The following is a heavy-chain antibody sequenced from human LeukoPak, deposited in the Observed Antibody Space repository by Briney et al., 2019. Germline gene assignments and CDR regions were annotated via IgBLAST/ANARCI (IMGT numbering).Heavy chain of an antibody. V-gene: IGHV1-69*13. CDR2: IIPIFGIA. CDR3: ARDKWTGWYTSLFDY. D-gene: IGHD6-19*01. CDR1: GGTFSNYA. J-gene: IGHJ4*02. Sequence: SVKVSCKASGGTFSNYAISWVRQAPGQGLEWMGGIIPIFGIANYAQKFQGRVTITADESTSTVYMELSSLRFEDTAVYYCARDKWTGWYTSLFDYWGQGTLVTVSS.